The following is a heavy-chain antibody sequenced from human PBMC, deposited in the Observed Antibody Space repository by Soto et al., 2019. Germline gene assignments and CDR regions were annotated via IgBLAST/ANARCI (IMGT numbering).Heavy chain of an antibody. D-gene: IGHD4-4*01. V-gene: IGHV1-69*06. CDR3: ASSPYSNYEYYYSYGRDV. J-gene: IGHJ6*02. CDR1: GGTFSSYA. CDR2: IIPIFGTA. Sequence: SVKVSCKASGGTFSSYAISWVRQAPGQGLEWMGGIIPIFGTANYAQKFQGRVTITADKSTSTAYMELSSLRSEDTAVYYCASSPYSNYEYYYSYGRDVWGQGTTVPVS.